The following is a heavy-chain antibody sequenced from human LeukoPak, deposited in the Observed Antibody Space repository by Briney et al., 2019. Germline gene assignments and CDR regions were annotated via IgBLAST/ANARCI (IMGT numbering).Heavy chain of an antibody. CDR2: IRYDGSNK. CDR3: AKERPIAARPGHNWFDP. CDR1: GFTFSSYG. Sequence: GGSLRLSCAASGFTFSSYGMHWVRQAPGKGLEWVAFIRYDGSNKYYADSVKGLFTISRDNSKNTLYLQMNSLRAEDTAVYYCAKERPIAARPGHNWFDPWGQGTLVTVSS. V-gene: IGHV3-30*02. D-gene: IGHD6-6*01. J-gene: IGHJ5*02.